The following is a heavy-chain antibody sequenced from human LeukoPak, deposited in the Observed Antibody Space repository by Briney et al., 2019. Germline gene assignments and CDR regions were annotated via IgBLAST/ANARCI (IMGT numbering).Heavy chain of an antibody. J-gene: IGHJ4*02. CDR3: ARGRLPVPGEYQLQPPLW. Sequence: GSLRLSCAASGFTFSSYWMHWVRQAPGKGLVWVSRINSDGSSTSYADSVKGRFTISRDNAKNTLYLQMNSLRAEDTAVYYCARGRLPVPGEYQLQPPLWWSQGTLVTVSS. CDR1: GFTFSSYW. D-gene: IGHD2-2*01. CDR2: INSDGSST. V-gene: IGHV3-74*01.